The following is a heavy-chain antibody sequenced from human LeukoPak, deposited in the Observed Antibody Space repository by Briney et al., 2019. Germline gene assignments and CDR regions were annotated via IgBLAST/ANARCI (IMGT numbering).Heavy chain of an antibody. V-gene: IGHV4-4*07. CDR2: IYTSGST. CDR1: GGSISSYY. J-gene: IGHJ6*03. Sequence: SETLSLTCTVSGGSISSYYWGWIRQPAGKGLEWIGRIYTSGSTNYNPSLKSRVTMSVDTSKNQFSLKLSSVTAADTAVYYCARLPTTRYYYYMDVWGKGTTVTVSS. CDR3: ARLPTTRYYYYMDV. D-gene: IGHD4-17*01.